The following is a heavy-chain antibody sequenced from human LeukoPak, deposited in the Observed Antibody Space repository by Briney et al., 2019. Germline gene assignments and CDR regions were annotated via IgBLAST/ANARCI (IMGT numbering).Heavy chain of an antibody. D-gene: IGHD6-13*01. CDR2: SYYSGST. CDR1: GGSISSGDYY. CDR3: ARGDLYSSSWYN. J-gene: IGHJ4*02. Sequence: SETLSLTCTVSGGSISSGDYYWSWIRQPPGTGLEWIGYSYYSGSTYYNPSLKSRVTISVDTSKNQFSLKLSSVTAADTAVYYCARGDLYSSSWYNWGQGTLVTVSS. V-gene: IGHV4-30-4*08.